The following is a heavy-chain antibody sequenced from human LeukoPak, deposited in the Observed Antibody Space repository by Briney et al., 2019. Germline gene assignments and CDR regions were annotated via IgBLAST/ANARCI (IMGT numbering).Heavy chain of an antibody. CDR2: ISGSGDST. D-gene: IGHD1-1*01. J-gene: IGHJ4*02. Sequence: PGGSLRLSCAASGFTFSSYAISWVRLPPGKGLEWVSAISGSGDSTYYADSVKGRFTISRDNSKNTLFLQMNSLRAEDTAVYYCAKSHASIWNVYDYCGQGTLVTVSS. CDR3: AKSHASIWNVYDY. V-gene: IGHV3-23*01. CDR1: GFTFSSYA.